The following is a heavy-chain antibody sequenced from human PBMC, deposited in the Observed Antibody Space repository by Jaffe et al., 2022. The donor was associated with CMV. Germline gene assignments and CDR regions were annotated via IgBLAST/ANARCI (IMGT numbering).Heavy chain of an antibody. CDR1: GGSFSGYY. D-gene: IGHD6-19*01. CDR3: ARGYEAVAGPASKTDYYYYMDV. J-gene: IGHJ6*03. Sequence: QVQLQQWGAGLLKPSETLSLTCAVYGGSFSGYYWSWIRQPPGKGLEWIGEINHSGSTNYNPSLKSRVTISVDTSKNQFSLKLSSVTAADTAVYYCARGYEAVAGPASKTDYYYYMDVWGKGTTVTVSS. CDR2: INHSGST. V-gene: IGHV4-34*01.